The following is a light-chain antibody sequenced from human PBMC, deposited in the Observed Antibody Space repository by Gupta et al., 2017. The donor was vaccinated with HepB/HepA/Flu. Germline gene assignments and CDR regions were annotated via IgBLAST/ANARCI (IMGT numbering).Light chain of an antibody. CDR3: GTWDSSLSVWV. Sequence: QSVLTQPPSVSAAPGQKVTISCSGSNSNIGNNYVSWYQHLPGTAPKLLIYESNKRPSGIPDRFSASNSGTSATLGITGLQSGDEADYYCGTWDSSLSVWVFGGGTKLTVL. J-gene: IGLJ3*02. CDR2: ESN. V-gene: IGLV1-51*02. CDR1: NSNIGNNY.